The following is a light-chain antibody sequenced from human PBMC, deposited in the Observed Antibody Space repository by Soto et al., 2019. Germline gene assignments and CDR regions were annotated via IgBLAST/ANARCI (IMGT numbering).Light chain of an antibody. CDR1: SSDIGTYNF. J-gene: IGLJ2*01. V-gene: IGLV2-14*03. CDR3: SSYTSDYILV. CDR2: DVS. Sequence: QSALTQPASVSGSPGQSITISCTGTSSDIGTYNFVSWFQQLPGKAPKLIISDVSNRPSGVSNRFSGSKSGNTASLTISGLQAEDEGDYYCSSYTSDYILVFGGGTKLTVL.